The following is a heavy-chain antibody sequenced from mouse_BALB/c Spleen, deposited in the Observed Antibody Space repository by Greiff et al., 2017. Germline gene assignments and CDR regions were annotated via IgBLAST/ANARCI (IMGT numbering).Heavy chain of an antibody. V-gene: IGHV2-9-2*01. Sequence: VQLVESGPGLVAPSQSLSITCTVSGFSLTSYDISWIRQPPGKGLEWLGVIWTGGGTNYNSAFMSRLSISKDNSKSQVFLKMNSLQTDDTAIYYCVRGDYRFAYWGQGTLVTVSA. CDR2: IWTGGGT. CDR3: VRGDYRFAY. D-gene: IGHD2-4*01. CDR1: GFSLTSYD. J-gene: IGHJ3*01.